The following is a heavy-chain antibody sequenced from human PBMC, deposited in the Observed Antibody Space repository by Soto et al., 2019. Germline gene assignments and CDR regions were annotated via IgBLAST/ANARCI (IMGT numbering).Heavy chain of an antibody. CDR1: GFTFSSYA. J-gene: IGHJ4*02. CDR2: ISNNGDTA. Sequence: EVQLLESGGGLVQPGGSLTLSCATSGFTFSSYAMVWVRQPAQKGPERLAGISNNGDTAYHADSVKARFTISRGNSENTLYLQMNGLRADDTALYFCAKSRVFIGAIVTLLDSWGQGTQVTVSS. D-gene: IGHD5-12*01. CDR3: AKSRVFIGAIVTLLDS. V-gene: IGHV3-23*01.